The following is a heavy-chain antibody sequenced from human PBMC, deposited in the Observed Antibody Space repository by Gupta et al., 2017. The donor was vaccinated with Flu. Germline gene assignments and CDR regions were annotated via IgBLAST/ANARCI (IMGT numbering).Heavy chain of an antibody. CDR2: IWYDGSNK. Sequence: QVQLVESGGGVVQPGRSLRLSCAAPGFTFSSYGMHWVRQAPGKGLEWVAVIWYDGSNKYYADSVKGRFTISRDNSKNTLYLQMNSLRAEDTAVYYCAREVGGYSYGAYYFDYWGQGTLVTVSS. CDR1: GFTFSSYG. J-gene: IGHJ4*02. D-gene: IGHD5-18*01. CDR3: AREVGGYSYGAYYFDY. V-gene: IGHV3-33*01.